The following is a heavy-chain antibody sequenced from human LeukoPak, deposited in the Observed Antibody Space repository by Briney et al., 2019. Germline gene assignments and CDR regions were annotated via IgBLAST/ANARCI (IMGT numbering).Heavy chain of an antibody. V-gene: IGHV4-34*01. CDR3: ARHHYASGTHTPYYFDF. Sequence: PSETLSLTCAVYGGSFSGYYWSWIRQPPGKGLEWIGEINHSGSTNYNPSLKSRVTISVDTSKNQFSLKLSSVTAADTALYYCARHHYASGTHTPYYFDFWGQGTLVTVSS. J-gene: IGHJ4*02. D-gene: IGHD3-10*01. CDR1: GGSFSGYY. CDR2: INHSGST.